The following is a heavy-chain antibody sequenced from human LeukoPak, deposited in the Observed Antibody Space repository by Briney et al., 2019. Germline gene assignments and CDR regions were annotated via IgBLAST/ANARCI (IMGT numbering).Heavy chain of an antibody. CDR1: GYTFTTYD. Sequence: ASVKVSCKASGYTFTTYDINWVRQATGQGLEWMGWMNPNSGNTGYAQKFQGRVTMTRNTSISTAFMELSGLRSEDTAVYFCARRNAAMVAGLDYWGQGSLVTVSS. CDR3: ARRNAAMVAGLDY. CDR2: MNPNSGNT. D-gene: IGHD5-18*01. V-gene: IGHV1-8*01. J-gene: IGHJ4*02.